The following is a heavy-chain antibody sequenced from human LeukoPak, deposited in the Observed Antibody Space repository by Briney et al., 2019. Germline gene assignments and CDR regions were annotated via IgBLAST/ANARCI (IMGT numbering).Heavy chain of an antibody. CDR3: AKDRSVKVFTTYFDY. Sequence: GGSLRLSCAASGFTFSSYAMHWVRQAPGKGLEWVAVISYDGSNKYCADSVKGRFTISRDNSKNTLYLQMNSLRAEDTAVYYCAKDRSVKVFTTYFDYWGQGTLVTVSS. V-gene: IGHV3-30*04. CDR1: GFTFSSYA. CDR2: ISYDGSNK. D-gene: IGHD1-14*01. J-gene: IGHJ4*02.